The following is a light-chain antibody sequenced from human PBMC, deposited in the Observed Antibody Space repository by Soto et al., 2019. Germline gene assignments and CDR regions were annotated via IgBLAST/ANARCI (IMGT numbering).Light chain of an antibody. CDR3: CSYTSSSTYV. J-gene: IGLJ1*01. CDR1: SRDVDAYNY. V-gene: IGLV2-14*03. Sequence: QSVLTQPASVSGSPGQSITISCTGTSRDVDAYNYVSWYQQHPGKAPKVMIYDVSNRPSGVSYRFSGSKSGITASLTISGLQAEDEADYYCCSYTSSSTYVFGTGTKVTV. CDR2: DVS.